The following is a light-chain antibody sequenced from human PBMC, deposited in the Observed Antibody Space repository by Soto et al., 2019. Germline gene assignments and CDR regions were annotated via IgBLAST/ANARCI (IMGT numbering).Light chain of an antibody. CDR2: GTS. J-gene: IGKJ2*01. Sequence: EIVLTQSPATLSLSPGERATLSCSASQTVTGNYLAWYQQKPGQAPRLLIYGTSSRATGIPDRFSVSGSGTDFTLTISRLEPEDFAVYYCQRSATSPYTFGQGTKLEIK. CDR1: QTVTGNY. V-gene: IGKV3-20*01. CDR3: QRSATSPYT.